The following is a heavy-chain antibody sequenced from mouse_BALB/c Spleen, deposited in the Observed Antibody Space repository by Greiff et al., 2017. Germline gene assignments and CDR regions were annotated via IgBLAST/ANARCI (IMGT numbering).Heavy chain of an antibody. CDR1: GFTFSSYA. D-gene: IGHD1-1*01. CDR2: ISSGGSYT. CDR3: ARQLITTVVAYYFDY. V-gene: IGHV5-9-3*01. J-gene: IGHJ2*01. Sequence: EVQLVESGGGLVKPGGSLKLSCAASGFTFSSYAMSWVRQTPEKRLEWVATISSGGSYTYYPDSVKGRFTISRDNAKNTLYLQMSSLRSEDTAMYYCARQLITTVVAYYFDYWGQGTTLTVSS.